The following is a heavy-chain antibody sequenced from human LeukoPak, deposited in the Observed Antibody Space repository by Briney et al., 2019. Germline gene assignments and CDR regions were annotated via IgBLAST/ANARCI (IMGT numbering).Heavy chain of an antibody. CDR1: GFTFSSYS. CDR2: ISGSGGST. D-gene: IGHD4-17*01. CDR3: AKDPESGDYGDYYWFDP. V-gene: IGHV3-23*01. Sequence: GGSLRLSCAASGFTFSSYSMNWVRQAPGKGLEWVSAISGSGGSTYYADSVKGRFTISRDNSKNTLYLQMNSLRAEDTAVYYCAKDPESGDYGDYYWFDPWGQGTLVTVSP. J-gene: IGHJ5*02.